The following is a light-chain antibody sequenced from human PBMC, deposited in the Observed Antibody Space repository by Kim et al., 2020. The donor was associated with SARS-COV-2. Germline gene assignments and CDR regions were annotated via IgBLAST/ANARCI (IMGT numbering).Light chain of an antibody. J-gene: IGLJ3*02. V-gene: IGLV6-57*03. CDR3: QSYDTTSYWV. CDR1: SGSIASNF. Sequence: KTVTIPCPRSSGSIASNFVQWYQQRPGSAPTTVIYEDHQRPSGVPDRFSGSIDSSSNSASLTISGLKTEDEADYFCQSYDTTSYWVFGGGTKLTVL. CDR2: EDH.